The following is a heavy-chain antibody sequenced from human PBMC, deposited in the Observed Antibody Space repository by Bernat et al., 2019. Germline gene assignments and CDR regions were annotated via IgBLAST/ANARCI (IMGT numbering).Heavy chain of an antibody. D-gene: IGHD3-10*01. J-gene: IGHJ6*04. Sequence: QVQLVESGGGLVKPGGSLRLSCAASGFTFSDYYMSWIRQAPGKGLEWVSYISSSSSYTNYADSVKGRFTISRDNAKNSLYLQMNSLRAEDTAVYYCARSPPRKSYGSGSYYNGEDVWGKGTTVTVSS. V-gene: IGHV3-11*06. CDR3: ARSPPRKSYGSGSYYNGEDV. CDR1: GFTFSDYY. CDR2: ISSSSSYT.